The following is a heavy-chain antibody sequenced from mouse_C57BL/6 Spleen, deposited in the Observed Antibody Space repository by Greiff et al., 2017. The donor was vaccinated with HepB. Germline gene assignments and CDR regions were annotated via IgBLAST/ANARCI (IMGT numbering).Heavy chain of an antibody. Sequence: VQLQQSGPELVKPGASVKISCKASGYAFSSSWMNWVKQRPGKGLEWIGRIYPGDGATNYNGKFKGKATLTADKSSSTAYMQLSSLTSEDSAVYFCAPNWDNDYWGQGTTLTVSS. CDR2: IYPGDGAT. J-gene: IGHJ2*01. D-gene: IGHD4-1*01. CDR3: APNWDNDY. CDR1: GYAFSSSW. V-gene: IGHV1-82*01.